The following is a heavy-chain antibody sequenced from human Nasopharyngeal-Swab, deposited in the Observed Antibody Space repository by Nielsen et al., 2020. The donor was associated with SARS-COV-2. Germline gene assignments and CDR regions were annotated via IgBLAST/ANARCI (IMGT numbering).Heavy chain of an antibody. CDR3: TRDGGYRAAYYGYLDL. D-gene: IGHD5-12*01. Sequence: GESLKISCAASGFTFSNHAMPWVRQAPGKGLEWVAIILFDGSDAHYADSVKGRFIISRDNSKNTLYLQMNSLRDEDTAVYYCTRDGGYRAAYYGYLDLWGRGTLLTVSS. CDR2: ILFDGSDA. V-gene: IGHV3-30-3*01. CDR1: GFTFSNHA. J-gene: IGHJ2*01.